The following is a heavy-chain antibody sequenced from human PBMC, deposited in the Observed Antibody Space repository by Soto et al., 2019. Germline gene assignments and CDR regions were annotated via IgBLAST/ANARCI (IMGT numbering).Heavy chain of an antibody. V-gene: IGHV4-30-2*01. CDR2: IYHSGST. J-gene: IGHJ6*02. CDR1: GGSISSGGYS. D-gene: IGHD2-15*01. CDR3: ARAEGGYCSGGSCYPNYYYYYGMDV. Sequence: SETLSLTCAVSGGSISSGGYSWSWIRQPPGKGLEWIGYIYHSGSTYYNPSLKSRVTISVDRSKNQFSLKLSSVTAADTAVYYCARAEGGYCSGGSCYPNYYYYYGMDVWGQGTTVTVSS.